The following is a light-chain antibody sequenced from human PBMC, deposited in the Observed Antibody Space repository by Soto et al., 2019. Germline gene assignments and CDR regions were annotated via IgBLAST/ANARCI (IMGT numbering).Light chain of an antibody. CDR1: SSNIGAGYD. CDR2: GNS. J-gene: IGLJ1*01. Sequence: QSVLTQPPSVSGAPGQRVTISCTGSSSNIGAGYDVHWYQQLPGTAPKLLIYGNSNRPSGVPDRFSGSKSGTSASLAITGLQAEDEADYYCQSYASSLSFYVFGTGTKVTVL. V-gene: IGLV1-40*01. CDR3: QSYASSLSFYV.